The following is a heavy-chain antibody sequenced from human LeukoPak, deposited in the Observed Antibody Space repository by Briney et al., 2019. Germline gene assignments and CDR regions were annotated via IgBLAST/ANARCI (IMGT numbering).Heavy chain of an antibody. CDR3: ARLCSGGSCHAGFDY. CDR1: GGSISSSNW. V-gene: IGHV4-4*02. Sequence: SETLSLTCAVSGGSISSSNWWSWVRPPPGKGLEWIGEIYHSGSTNYNPSLKSRVTISVDKSKNQFSLKLSSVTAADTAVYYCARLCSGGSCHAGFDYWGQGTLVTVSS. J-gene: IGHJ4*02. CDR2: IYHSGST. D-gene: IGHD2-15*01.